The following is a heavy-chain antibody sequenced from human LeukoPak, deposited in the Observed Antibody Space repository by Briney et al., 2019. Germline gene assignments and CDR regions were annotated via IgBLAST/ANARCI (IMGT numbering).Heavy chain of an antibody. J-gene: IGHJ4*02. CDR2: ISYDGSNK. Sequence: SGGSLRLSCAASGFTFSSYAMHWVRQAPGKGLEWVAVISYDGSNKYYADSVKGRFTISRDNSKNTLYLQMNSLRAEDTAVYYCARDTSYYYDSSGYYPPDYWGQGTLVTVSS. V-gene: IGHV3-30-3*01. D-gene: IGHD3-22*01. CDR1: GFTFSSYA. CDR3: ARDTSYYYDSSGYYPPDY.